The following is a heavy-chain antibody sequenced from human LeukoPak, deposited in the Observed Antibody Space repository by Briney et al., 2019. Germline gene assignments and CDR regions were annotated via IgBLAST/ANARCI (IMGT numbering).Heavy chain of an antibody. J-gene: IGHJ4*02. CDR1: GYSFTSYW. CDR3: AKGGIVVAPGY. CDR2: INGRGGST. Sequence: GESLKISCKGSGYSFTSYWIVWVRQAPGKGLEWVSGINGRGGSTYYADSVKGRFTISRDNSKNTLYLQMNSLRAEDTAVYYCAKGGIVVAPGYWGQGTLVTVSS. D-gene: IGHD3-22*01. V-gene: IGHV3-23*01.